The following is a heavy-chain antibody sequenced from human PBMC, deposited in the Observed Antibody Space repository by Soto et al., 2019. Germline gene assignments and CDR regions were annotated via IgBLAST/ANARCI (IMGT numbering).Heavy chain of an antibody. Sequence: PGGSLRLSCAASGFTFSTYDMSWVRQASGKGLEWVSAISGSGLSTYYTDSVKGRFTISRDNSKNTLHLEMNSLRAEDTAVYYCTTEKGWLQFNYYYYGMDVWGQGTTVTVSS. V-gene: IGHV3-23*01. CDR3: TTEKGWLQFNYYYYGMDV. CDR1: GFTFSTYD. J-gene: IGHJ6*01. CDR2: ISGSGLST. D-gene: IGHD5-12*01.